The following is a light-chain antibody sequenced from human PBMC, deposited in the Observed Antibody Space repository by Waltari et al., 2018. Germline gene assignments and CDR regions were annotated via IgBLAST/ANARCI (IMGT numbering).Light chain of an antibody. CDR1: QSVSSN. CDR3: QQCDNWPPNT. Sequence: EIVMTQSPATLSVSPGDRVTLSCRASQSVSSNLAWYQQKPGQAPRLLIYGASTRATGIPARFSGSGSGTDFTLTISSLQSEDFAVYYCQQCDNWPPNTFGQGTRLEIK. CDR2: GAS. J-gene: IGKJ5*01. V-gene: IGKV3-15*01.